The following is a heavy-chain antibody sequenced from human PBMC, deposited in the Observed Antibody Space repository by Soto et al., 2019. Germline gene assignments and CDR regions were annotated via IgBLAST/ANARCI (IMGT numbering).Heavy chain of an antibody. J-gene: IGHJ4*02. CDR3: AYYDFWSGYYLFDY. V-gene: IGHV1-24*01. CDR2: FDPEDGET. CDR1: GYTLTELS. D-gene: IGHD3-3*01. Sequence: ASVKVSCKVSGYTLTELSMHWVRQAPGKGLEWMGGFDPEDGETIYAQKFQGRVTMTEDTSTDTAYMELSSLRSEDTAVYYCAYYDFWSGYYLFDYWGQGTLVTASS.